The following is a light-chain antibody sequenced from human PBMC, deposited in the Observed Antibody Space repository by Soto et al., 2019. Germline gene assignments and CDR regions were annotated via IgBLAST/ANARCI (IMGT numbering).Light chain of an antibody. J-gene: IGKJ4*01. CDR1: QSVSSSY. Sequence: EIVLTQSPGTLSLSPGERATLSCRASQSVSSSYLAWYQQKPGQAPRLLIYGASSRATGIPDRFSGSGSATDFTLTISRLEPEDFAVYHCQQYGDTPLTFGGGTKVEIK. V-gene: IGKV3-20*01. CDR3: QQYGDTPLT. CDR2: GAS.